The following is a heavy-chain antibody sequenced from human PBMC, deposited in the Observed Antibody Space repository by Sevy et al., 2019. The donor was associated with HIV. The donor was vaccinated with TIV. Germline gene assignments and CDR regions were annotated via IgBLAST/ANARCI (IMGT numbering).Heavy chain of an antibody. CDR1: ALTFSSYV. J-gene: IGHJ5*01. CDR3: AKEEFSGYDFGS. Sequence: GGSLRLSCTASALTFSSYVMCWVRQAPGKGLEGVSTISASGGSTYYADSVKGRFTISRDNSNKKGYLQRNSLTAEDTAVYYCAKEEFSGYDFGSWGQGTLVTVSS. V-gene: IGHV3-23*01. CDR2: ISASGGST. D-gene: IGHD5-12*01.